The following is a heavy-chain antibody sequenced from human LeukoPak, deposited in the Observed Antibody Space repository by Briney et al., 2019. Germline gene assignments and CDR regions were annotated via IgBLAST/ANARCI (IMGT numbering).Heavy chain of an antibody. CDR2: ISGSGGST. V-gene: IGHV3-23*01. J-gene: IGHJ4*01. CDR1: GFTFSSYA. D-gene: IGHD4-11*01. Sequence: VGSLGLSCVASGFTFSSYAMSWVRQAPGKGLEWVSAISGSGGSTYYAAAVEGRFTISRNNTKNTLYLQMNSLRVDDTAVYYCAKRDYSNYHLHYWSYRTLVTVSS. CDR3: AKRDYSNYHLHY.